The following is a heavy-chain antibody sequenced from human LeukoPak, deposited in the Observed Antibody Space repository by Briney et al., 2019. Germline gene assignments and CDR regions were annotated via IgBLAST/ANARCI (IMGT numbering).Heavy chain of an antibody. Sequence: PSETLPLTCTVSGGSISSSSYYWGWIRQPPGKGLEWIGSIYYSGSTYYNPSLKSRVTISVDTSKKHFSLKLTSVTAADTAVYYCARLRRSSWYGRAEYFDHWGQGTLVTVSS. D-gene: IGHD6-13*01. J-gene: IGHJ1*01. CDR3: ARLRRSSWYGRAEYFDH. V-gene: IGHV4-39*02. CDR1: GGSISSSSYY. CDR2: IYYSGST.